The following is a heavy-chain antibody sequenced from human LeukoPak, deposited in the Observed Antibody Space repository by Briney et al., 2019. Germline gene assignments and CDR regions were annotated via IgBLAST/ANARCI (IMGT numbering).Heavy chain of an antibody. J-gene: IGHJ5*02. D-gene: IGHD6-6*01. CDR1: GYTFTSSD. V-gene: IGHV1-8*03. Sequence: ASVKVSCKASGYTFTSSDINWVRQATGQGLEWMGWMNPNSGNTGYAQKFQGRVIFTRNTSISTAYMELSSLRSEDTAVYYCARFLLATRRGNWFDPWGQGTLVTVSS. CDR3: ARFLLATRRGNWFDP. CDR2: MNPNSGNT.